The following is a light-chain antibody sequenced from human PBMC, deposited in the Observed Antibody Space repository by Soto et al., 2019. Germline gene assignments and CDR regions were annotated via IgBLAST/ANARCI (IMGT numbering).Light chain of an antibody. J-gene: IGLJ1*01. CDR2: KGT. Sequence: QSVLAQPASVSVSPGQSITISCTGTSDDVGAYNSVSWYQQLPHKAPQVILYKGTQRPSGVSSRFSGSTSGNAASLKISGLQADDEADYFCCSSAPESTYVFGTGTKVTVL. CDR3: CSSAPESTYV. CDR1: SDDVGAYNS. V-gene: IGLV2-23*01.